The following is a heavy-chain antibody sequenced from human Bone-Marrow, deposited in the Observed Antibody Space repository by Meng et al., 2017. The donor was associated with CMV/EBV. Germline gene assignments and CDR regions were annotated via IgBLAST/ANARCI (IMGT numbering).Heavy chain of an antibody. D-gene: IGHD3-10*01. J-gene: IGHJ6*02. CDR2: IYYSGST. Sequence: SETLSLTCTVSGGSISSGGYYWSWIRQHSGKGLEWIGYIYYSGSTYYNPSLKSRVTISVDTSKNQFSLKLSSVTAADTAVYYCARNNGSGRSSKRVYYGMDVWGQGTTVTVSS. CDR3: ARNNGSGRSSKRVYYGMDV. V-gene: IGHV4-31*03. CDR1: GGSISSGGYY.